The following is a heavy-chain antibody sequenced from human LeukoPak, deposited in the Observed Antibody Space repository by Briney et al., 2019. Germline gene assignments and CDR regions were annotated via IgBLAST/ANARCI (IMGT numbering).Heavy chain of an antibody. CDR1: GGSIRSSSYY. J-gene: IGHJ4*02. D-gene: IGHD6-19*01. Sequence: SETLSLTCTLSGGSIRSSSYYWGWIRQPPGKGLEWIGSFYYSGSTYYNPSLKSRVTISVDTSKNQFSLKLSSVTDADTAVYYCARLLSSGWEGYFDYWGQGTLVTVSS. V-gene: IGHV4-39*01. CDR3: ARLLSSGWEGYFDY. CDR2: FYYSGST.